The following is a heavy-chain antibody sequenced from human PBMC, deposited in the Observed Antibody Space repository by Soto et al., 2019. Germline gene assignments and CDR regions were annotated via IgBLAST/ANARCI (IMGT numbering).Heavy chain of an antibody. CDR3: VRDQKYFRVNGNWFDY. J-gene: IGHJ5*01. Sequence: GXSVKVSCKASGYSSADFGISWVRQAPGQGLEWMGWVSGNNGASNPAPKVQGRITMTLDTSTGVSYMALRSLRSDDTAIYYCVRDQKYFRVNGNWFDYSGQGTLVTVSS. D-gene: IGHD2-2*01. CDR1: GYSSADFG. V-gene: IGHV1-18*04. CDR2: VSGNNGAS.